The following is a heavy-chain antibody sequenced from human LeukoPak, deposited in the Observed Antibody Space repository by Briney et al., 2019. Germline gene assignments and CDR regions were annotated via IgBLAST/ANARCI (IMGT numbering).Heavy chain of an antibody. Sequence: GGSLRLSCAASGFTFSTYAMSWVRQAPGKGLEWVSDISASGGSTYYADSVKGRFTVSRDTSKNTLYLHMSCLRADDTAVYYCAKGPRQQLVTRFDNWGQGTLVTVSS. D-gene: IGHD6-13*01. CDR3: AKGPRQQLVTRFDN. CDR2: ISASGGST. J-gene: IGHJ4*02. CDR1: GFTFSTYA. V-gene: IGHV3-23*01.